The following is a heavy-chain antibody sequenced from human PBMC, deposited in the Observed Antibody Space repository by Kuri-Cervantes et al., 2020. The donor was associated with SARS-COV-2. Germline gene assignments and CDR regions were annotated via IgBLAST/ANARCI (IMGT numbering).Heavy chain of an antibody. V-gene: IGHV3-48*03. CDR2: ISNSGSSI. Sequence: GGSLSLSCVAYEFTFSSYEMNWVRQAPGKGLEWVSYISNSGSSIYYADSVKGRFTISRDNAKNSLYLQMNSLRAEDTAVYYCARDILEDFTIVYYYYGMDVWGQGTTVTVSS. CDR3: ARDILEDFTIVYYYYGMDV. J-gene: IGHJ6*02. D-gene: IGHD3-3*01. CDR1: EFTFSSYE.